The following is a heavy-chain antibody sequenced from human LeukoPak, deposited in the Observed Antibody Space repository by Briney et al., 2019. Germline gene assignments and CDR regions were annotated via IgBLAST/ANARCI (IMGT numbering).Heavy chain of an antibody. CDR2: ISSSGSTI. CDR3: AREYCSSTSCYPMDY. J-gene: IGHJ4*02. Sequence: GGSLRLPCAASGFTFSSYEMNWVRQAPGKGLEWVSYISSSGSTIYYADSVKGRFTISRDNAKNSLYLQMNSLRAEDTAVYYCAREYCSSTSCYPMDYWGQGTLVTVS. CDR1: GFTFSSYE. V-gene: IGHV3-48*03. D-gene: IGHD2-2*01.